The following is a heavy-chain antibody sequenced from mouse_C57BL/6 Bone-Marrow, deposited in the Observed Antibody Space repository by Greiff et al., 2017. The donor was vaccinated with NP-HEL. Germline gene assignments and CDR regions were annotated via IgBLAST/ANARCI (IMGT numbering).Heavy chain of an antibody. V-gene: IGHV7-1*01. Sequence: EVQLVESGGGLVQSGRSLRLSCATSGFTFSDFYMEWVRQAPGKGLEWIAASRNKANDYTTEYSASVKGRFIVSRDTSQSILYLQMNALRAEDTAIYYCARDGGLLLFDYWGQGTTLTVSS. CDR3: ARDGGLLLFDY. J-gene: IGHJ2*01. CDR2: SRNKANDYTT. CDR1: GFTFSDFY. D-gene: IGHD2-3*01.